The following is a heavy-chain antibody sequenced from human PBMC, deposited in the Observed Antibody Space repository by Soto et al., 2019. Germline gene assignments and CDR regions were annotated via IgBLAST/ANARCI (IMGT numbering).Heavy chain of an antibody. D-gene: IGHD1-1*01. CDR2: TLYRSEWFN. J-gene: IGHJ4*02. V-gene: IGHV6-1*01. Sequence: SQTLSLTCAISGDSVSTNTVSWAWIRQSPSRGLEWLGRTLYRSEWFNDYGVSVKSRITITPDTSKNQFSLHLDSVTPEDTAIYYCTREDVWSFDYWGQGTLVTVSS. CDR3: TREDVWSFDY. CDR1: GDSVSTNTVS.